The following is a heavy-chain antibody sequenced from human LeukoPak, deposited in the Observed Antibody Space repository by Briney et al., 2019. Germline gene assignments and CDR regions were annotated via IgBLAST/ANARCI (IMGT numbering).Heavy chain of an antibody. CDR2: FWSDGRQK. CDR3: ARGDDGSGKYGQLY. CDR1: GFIFSNYG. Sequence: PGGSLRLSCAASGFIFSNYGFHWVRQAPGKGLEWVAVFWSDGRQKYYVDSVKGRFTDSRDTSKKTVYLQMNSLRAENTAVYYCARGDDGSGKYGQLYWGQGTLVTVSS. J-gene: IGHJ4*02. V-gene: IGHV3-33*01. D-gene: IGHD3-10*01.